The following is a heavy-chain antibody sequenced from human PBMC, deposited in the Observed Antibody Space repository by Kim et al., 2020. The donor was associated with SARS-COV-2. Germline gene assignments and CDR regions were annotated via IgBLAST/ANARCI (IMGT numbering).Heavy chain of an antibody. Sequence: GCTDYNPSRMSRVTISVDTSKNQFSLKLSSVTAADTAVYYCARVAYYFDYWGQGTLVTVSS. CDR3: ARVAYYFDY. V-gene: IGHV4-59*01. J-gene: IGHJ4*02. CDR2: GCT.